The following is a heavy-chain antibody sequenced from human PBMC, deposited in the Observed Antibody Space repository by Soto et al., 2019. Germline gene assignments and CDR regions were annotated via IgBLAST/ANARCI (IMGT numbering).Heavy chain of an antibody. J-gene: IGHJ4*02. V-gene: IGHV3-74*01. CDR3: ARDSSPYYDFWSGFYTYFDY. CDR1: GFTFSSYG. Sequence: GGSLRLSCAASGFTFSSYGMHWVRQAPGKGLEWVSRINSDGSTTNYADSVKGRFTISRDNAKKTLYLQMNSLRVDDTAVYYCARDSSPYYDFWSGFYTYFDYWGQGALVTVSS. D-gene: IGHD3-3*01. CDR2: INSDGSTT.